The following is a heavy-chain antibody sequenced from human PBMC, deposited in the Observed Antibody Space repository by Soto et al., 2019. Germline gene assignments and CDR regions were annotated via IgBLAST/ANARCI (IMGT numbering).Heavy chain of an antibody. Sequence: QVQLQQWGAGLLKPSETLSLTCALYGGSFSDYYWSWIRQPPGKGLEWIGEINHSGGTNYNPSLKSRVTFSGDTSKNQFSLRLSSVTAADTAVYYCATSNKDYGISLWTDWGQGTLVTVSS. V-gene: IGHV4-34*01. J-gene: IGHJ4*02. CDR2: INHSGGT. CDR1: GGSFSDYY. CDR3: ATSNKDYGISLWTD. D-gene: IGHD3-10*01.